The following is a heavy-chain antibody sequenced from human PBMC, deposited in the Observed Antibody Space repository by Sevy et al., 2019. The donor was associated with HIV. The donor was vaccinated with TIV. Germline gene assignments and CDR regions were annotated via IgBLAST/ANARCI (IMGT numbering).Heavy chain of an antibody. CDR3: ATGATTVVTPSFAFDI. J-gene: IGHJ3*02. V-gene: IGHV1-2*02. Sequence: ASVKVSCKASGYTFTGYYMHWVRQAPGQGLEWMGWINPNSGGTNDAQKFQGRVTMTRDTSISTAYMELSRLRSDDTAVYYCATGATTVVTPSFAFDIWGQGTMVTVSS. D-gene: IGHD4-17*01. CDR2: INPNSGGT. CDR1: GYTFTGYY.